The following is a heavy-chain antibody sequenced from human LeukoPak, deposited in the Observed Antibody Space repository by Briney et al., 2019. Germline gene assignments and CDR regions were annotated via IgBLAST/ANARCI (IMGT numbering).Heavy chain of an antibody. V-gene: IGHV4-34*01. D-gene: IGHD5-18*01. CDR3: ASGYSQNNWFDP. CDR1: GGSFSGYY. CDR2: INHSGST. J-gene: IGHJ5*02. Sequence: SETLSPTCAVYGGSFSGYYWSWIRQPPGKGLEWIGEINHSGSTNYNPSLKSRVTISVDTSKNQFSLKLSSVSAADTAVYYCASGYSQNNWFDPWGQGTLVTVSS.